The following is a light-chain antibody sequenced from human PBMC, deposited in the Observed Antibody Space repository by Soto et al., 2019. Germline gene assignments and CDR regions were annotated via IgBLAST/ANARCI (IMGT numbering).Light chain of an antibody. Sequence: DIVMTQSPDSLAVSLGERATINCKSSQSVLYNSNNKNYLVWYQQKPGQSPKLLIYWASTRESGVPDRFNGSGSGTEFTLTISSLQAEDVAVYYCQQYYSTPITFGQGTRLEIK. CDR2: WAS. V-gene: IGKV4-1*01. CDR3: QQYYSTPIT. J-gene: IGKJ5*01. CDR1: QSVLYNSNNKNY.